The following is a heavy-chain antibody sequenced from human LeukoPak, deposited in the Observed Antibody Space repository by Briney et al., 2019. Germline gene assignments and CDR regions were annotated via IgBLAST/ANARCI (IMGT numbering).Heavy chain of an antibody. D-gene: IGHD3-9*01. CDR2: IYTSGST. CDR1: GGSISSYY. CDR3: ARDSAYYDILTGYPGEYYFDY. Sequence: PSETLSLTCTDSGGSISSYYWSWIRQPAGKGLEWIGRIYTSGSTNYNPSLKSRVTMSVDTSKNQFSLKLSSVTAADTAVYYCARDSAYYDILTGYPGEYYFDYWGQGTLVTVSS. V-gene: IGHV4-4*07. J-gene: IGHJ4*02.